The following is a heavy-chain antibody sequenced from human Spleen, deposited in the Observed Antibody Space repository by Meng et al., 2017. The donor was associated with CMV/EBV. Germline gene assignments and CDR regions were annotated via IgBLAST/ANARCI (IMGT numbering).Heavy chain of an antibody. Sequence: CVVSGFTFSASAMHWVRQAPGKGLEYVSLISSDGAITYYADSVMGRFTISRDNFKNTLYLQMGSLRIEDTAVYYCTRHWDFWSGYLDYWGQGTLVTVSS. J-gene: IGHJ4*02. CDR3: TRHWDFWSGYLDY. CDR2: ISSDGAIT. CDR1: GFTFSASA. V-gene: IGHV3-64*02. D-gene: IGHD3-3*01.